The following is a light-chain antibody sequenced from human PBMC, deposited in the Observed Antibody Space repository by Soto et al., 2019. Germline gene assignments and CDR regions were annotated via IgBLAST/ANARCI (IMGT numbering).Light chain of an antibody. CDR3: QQYKNFSYS. Sequence: DIQMTQSPSTLSASVGDRVTISCRASQSFDNWLAWYQQKPGRAPKLLIYMASTLESEVPSRFSGSGSGTEFTLSISGVQTDDFATYYCQQYKNFSYSFGQGTKL. J-gene: IGKJ2*01. CDR2: MAS. CDR1: QSFDNW. V-gene: IGKV1-5*03.